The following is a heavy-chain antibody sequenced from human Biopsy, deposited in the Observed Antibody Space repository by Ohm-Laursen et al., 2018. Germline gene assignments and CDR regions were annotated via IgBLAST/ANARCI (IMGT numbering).Heavy chain of an antibody. Sequence: GSLRLSCAASGFSFSSYGMYWVRQAPGKGLEWVSSISASSSYIYYADSVKGRFTVSRDNTKDTLYLQMNSLRAADTAIYFCATELLPPGVGGPWLDSWGQGTPVTVSS. CDR1: GFSFSSYG. D-gene: IGHD3-10*01. CDR2: ISASSSYI. V-gene: IGHV3-21*06. J-gene: IGHJ5*01. CDR3: ATELLPPGVGGPWLDS.